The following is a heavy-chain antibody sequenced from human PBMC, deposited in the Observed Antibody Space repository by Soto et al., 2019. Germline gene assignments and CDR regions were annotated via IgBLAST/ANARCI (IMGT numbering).Heavy chain of an antibody. CDR3: ARPQRPRTFYHGMDV. J-gene: IGHJ6*02. CDR1: GGIFRTYG. Sequence: QMQLVQSGPEVKKAGSSVKVSCKVSGGIFRTYGYSWVRQAPGQGLEWMGGIMPMFGTPNYAEKFQGRVTISADESTSTVYVEVSSLRSEDSGVYYCARPQRPRTFYHGMDVWGQGTTVTVSS. V-gene: IGHV1-69*01. D-gene: IGHD6-6*01. CDR2: IMPMFGTP.